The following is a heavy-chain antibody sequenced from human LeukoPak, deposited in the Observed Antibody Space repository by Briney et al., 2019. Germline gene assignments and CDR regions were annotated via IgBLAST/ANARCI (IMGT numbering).Heavy chain of an antibody. Sequence: SVKVSCKASGGTFSSYAISWVRQAPGQGLEWMGRIIPILGIANYAQKFQGRVTITADKSTSTAYMELSSLRSEDTAMYYCATEGVVTRSMDVWGQGTTVTVSS. D-gene: IGHD2-21*02. CDR3: ATEGVVTRSMDV. CDR2: IIPILGIA. V-gene: IGHV1-69*04. CDR1: GGTFSSYA. J-gene: IGHJ6*02.